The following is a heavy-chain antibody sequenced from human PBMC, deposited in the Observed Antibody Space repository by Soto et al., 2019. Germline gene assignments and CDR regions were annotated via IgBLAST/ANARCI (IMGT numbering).Heavy chain of an antibody. CDR3: ARDLTYFDYYYDSSGPLDY. J-gene: IGHJ4*02. CDR1: GFTFSSYG. Sequence: GGSLRLSCAASGFTFSSYGMHWFRQAPGKGLEWVAVIWYDGSNKYYADSVKGRFTISRDNSKNTLYLQMNSLRAEDTAVYYCARDLTYFDYYYDSSGPLDYWGQGTLVTVSS. D-gene: IGHD3-22*01. V-gene: IGHV3-33*01. CDR2: IWYDGSNK.